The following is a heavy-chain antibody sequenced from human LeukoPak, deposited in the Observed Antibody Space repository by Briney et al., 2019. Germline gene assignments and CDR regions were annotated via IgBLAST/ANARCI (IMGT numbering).Heavy chain of an antibody. J-gene: IGHJ3*02. CDR2: IRYDGSNK. Sequence: GGSLRLSCAASGFTFSSYGMHWVRQAPGKGLEWVAFIRYDGSNKYYADSVKGRFTISRDNSKNTLYLQMNSLRAEDTAVYYCAKDGGSGWYFDAFDIWGQGTMVTVS. CDR1: GFTFSSYG. D-gene: IGHD6-19*01. V-gene: IGHV3-30*02. CDR3: AKDGGSGWYFDAFDI.